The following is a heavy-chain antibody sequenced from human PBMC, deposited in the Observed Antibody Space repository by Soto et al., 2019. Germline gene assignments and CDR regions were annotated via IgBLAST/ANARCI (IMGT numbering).Heavy chain of an antibody. CDR3: SGAESPDTAYFYLY. CDR2: IRIQSYQENI. J-gene: IGHJ4*02. D-gene: IGHD1-26*01. CDR1: AFPFVDCA. Sequence: PGGSLRLSCTVAAFPFVDCAIIGLRQALGQMLECIGVIRIQSYQENIDYVAAGITRFTISRDTSDGIAYLQMNSLNIEDSAVYYCSGAESPDTAYFYLYWGQGT. V-gene: IGHV3-49*03.